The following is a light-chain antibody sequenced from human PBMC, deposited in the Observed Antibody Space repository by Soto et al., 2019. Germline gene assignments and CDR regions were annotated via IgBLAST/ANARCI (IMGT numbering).Light chain of an antibody. CDR2: WAS. CDR1: QSVLYSANNKNY. Sequence: DIVMTQSPDSLAVSLGERATLNCKSSQSVLYSANNKNYLAWYQQKPGQPPKLLIYWASTRESGVPDRFSGSGSGTEFTLTISSLQAEEVAVYFCQQYYTNPRSFGQGTKVEIK. V-gene: IGKV4-1*01. CDR3: QQYYTNPRS. J-gene: IGKJ1*01.